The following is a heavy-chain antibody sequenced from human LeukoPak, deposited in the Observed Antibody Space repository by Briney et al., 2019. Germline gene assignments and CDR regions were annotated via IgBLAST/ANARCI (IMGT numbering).Heavy chain of an antibody. V-gene: IGHV6-1*01. CDR2: TYYRAKWYN. CDR1: GDSVSSYTAA. D-gene: IGHD2-15*01. Sequence: SQTLSLTCALSGDSVSSYTAAWNWIRQSPSGGLEWLGRTYYRAKWYNDYGESVKSRITIDPDTSMNQFSLQLNSVTPEDTAVYYCARDGWPAFDYWGQGTLVTVSS. CDR3: ARDGWPAFDY. J-gene: IGHJ4*02.